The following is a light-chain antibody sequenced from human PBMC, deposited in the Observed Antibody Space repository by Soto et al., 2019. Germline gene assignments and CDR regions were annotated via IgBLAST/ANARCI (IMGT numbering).Light chain of an antibody. J-gene: IGKJ5*01. V-gene: IGKV3-20*01. CDR2: GAS. Sequence: EIVLTQSPGTLSLSPGERATLSCRASQSVSSSYLAWYQQKPGQAPRLLIYGASSRATAIPDRFSGSGSGTDFTLTINRLEHEDFAFYYCQHYGRSQTFGQGTRLEIK. CDR1: QSVSSSY. CDR3: QHYGRSQT.